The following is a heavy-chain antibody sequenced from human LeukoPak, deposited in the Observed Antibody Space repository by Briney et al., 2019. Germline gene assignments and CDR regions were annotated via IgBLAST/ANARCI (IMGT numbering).Heavy chain of an antibody. J-gene: IGHJ4*02. Sequence: PSETLSLTCTVSGASISSDYWSWIRQPADRGLEWIGRIYATGSPNYNPSLKSRVTMSVDTSKNQSSLKLTSVTAADTAVYYCARDRVVPAAFDDWGQGTLVTVSS. CDR2: IYATGSP. CDR1: GASISSDY. D-gene: IGHD2-2*01. CDR3: ARDRVVPAAFDD. V-gene: IGHV4-4*07.